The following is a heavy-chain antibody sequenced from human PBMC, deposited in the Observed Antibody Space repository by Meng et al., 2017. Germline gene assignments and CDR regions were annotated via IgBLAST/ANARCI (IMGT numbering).Heavy chain of an antibody. V-gene: IGHV4-39*07. CDR1: GGSISSSSYY. CDR2: IYYSGST. Sequence: SETLSLICTVSGGSISSSSYYWGWIRQPPGKGLEWIGSIYYSGSTYYNPSLKSRVTISVDTSKNQFSLKLSSVTAADTAVYYCARIIAAAGPLFDYWGQGTLVTVSS. J-gene: IGHJ4*02. D-gene: IGHD6-13*01. CDR3: ARIIAAAGPLFDY.